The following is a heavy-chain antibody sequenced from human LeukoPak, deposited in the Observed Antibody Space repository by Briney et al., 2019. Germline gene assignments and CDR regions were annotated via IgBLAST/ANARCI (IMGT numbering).Heavy chain of an antibody. D-gene: IGHD1/OR15-1a*01. CDR3: AKSPPSRVSIQFWNNFDY. CDR2: ISGSGGAT. Sequence: GGSLRLSCSASGFTFTTYAMTWVRQAPGKGLEWVSVISGSGGATYYADSVKGRFTISRDNSKNTLYLQMNSLRAEDTAIYYCAKSPPSRVSIQFWNNFDYWGQGTLVTVSS. J-gene: IGHJ4*02. CDR1: GFTFTTYA. V-gene: IGHV3-23*01.